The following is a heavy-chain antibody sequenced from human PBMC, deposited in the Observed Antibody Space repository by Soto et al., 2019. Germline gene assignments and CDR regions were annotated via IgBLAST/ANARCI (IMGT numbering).Heavy chain of an antibody. J-gene: IGHJ5*02. V-gene: IGHV4-61*08. D-gene: IGHD5-18*01. CDR3: ARIPVDTYMIYWFDP. Sequence: QVRLQESGPGLVKPSETLSLTCTVSGGSVSSGDYYWSWIRQPPGKGLEWVGYVYYGGSTNYNPALKTRVTISADTSNNKFFLRLRSVTAADTAVYYCARIPVDTYMIYWFDPWGKGTLVTVSS. CDR2: VYYGGST. CDR1: GGSVSSGDYY.